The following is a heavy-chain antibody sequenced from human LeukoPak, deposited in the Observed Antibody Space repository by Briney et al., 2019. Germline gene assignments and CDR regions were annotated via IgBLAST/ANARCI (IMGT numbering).Heavy chain of an antibody. V-gene: IGHV4-38-2*02. D-gene: IGHD6-13*01. Sequence: SETLSLTCTVSGGSISNYYWGWIRQSPGKGLEWIGSIYHSGRTYHSPSLRSRVSISVDTSKIQFSLKLTSVTAADTAVYYCARGVAADTYYFDYWGQGTLVTVSS. CDR1: GGSISNYY. CDR3: ARGVAADTYYFDY. J-gene: IGHJ4*02. CDR2: IYHSGRT.